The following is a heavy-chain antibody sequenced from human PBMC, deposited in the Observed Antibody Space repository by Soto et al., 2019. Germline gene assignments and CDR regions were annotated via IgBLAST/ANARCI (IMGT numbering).Heavy chain of an antibody. CDR2: ISYDGDSI. D-gene: IGHD6-19*01. V-gene: IGHV3-30-3*01. J-gene: IGHJ4*02. Sequence: GSLRLSCAASGFTFRIYTMHWVRQAPGKGLEWVSVISYDGDSIFYTDSVKGRFTISRDNSKNTLYLQMNSLRAEDTAVYYCAAAEQWLADPFDYWGQGTLVTVSS. CDR3: AAAEQWLADPFDY. CDR1: GFTFRIYT.